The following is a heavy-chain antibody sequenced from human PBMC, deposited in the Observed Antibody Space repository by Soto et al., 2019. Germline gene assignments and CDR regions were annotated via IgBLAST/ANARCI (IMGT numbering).Heavy chain of an antibody. CDR1: GGSISSGDDY. J-gene: IGHJ4*02. D-gene: IGHD3-16*01. V-gene: IGHV4-30-4*01. Sequence: SETLSLTCTVSGGSISSGDDYWSWIRQPPGKGLEWIGYIYYSGTTYYNPSLKSRVTISIDTSKNQFSLKLSSVTAADTAVYYCARGSMITSYWRDWGQGTLVTVSS. CDR3: ARGSMITSYWRD. CDR2: IYYSGTT.